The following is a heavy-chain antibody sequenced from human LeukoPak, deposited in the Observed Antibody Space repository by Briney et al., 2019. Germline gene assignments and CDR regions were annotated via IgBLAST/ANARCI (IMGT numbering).Heavy chain of an antibody. CDR1: GGSIGNSSYY. D-gene: IGHD4-17*01. V-gene: IGHV4-39*07. CDR2: IYYSGST. J-gene: IGHJ4*02. Sequence: SETLSLTCTVSGGSIGNSSYYWGWIRQPPGKGLEWIGSIYYSGSTYYNSSLKSRVTVSVDMSKNQFSLKLSSVTAADTAVYYCARADTAYGDYDYWGQRTLVTVSS. CDR3: ARADTAYGDYDY.